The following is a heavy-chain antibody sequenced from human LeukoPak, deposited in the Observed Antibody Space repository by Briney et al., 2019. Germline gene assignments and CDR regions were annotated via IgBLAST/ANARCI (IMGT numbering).Heavy chain of an antibody. J-gene: IGHJ3*02. D-gene: IGHD1-14*01. CDR2: INPNSGGT. CDR3: ARDPGTPESQTTAKDAFDI. Sequence: GASVKVSCKASGYTFTGYYMHWVRQAPGQGLEWMGWINPNSGGTNYAQKFQGRVTMTRDTSISTAYMELSRLRSDDTAVYYCARDPGTPESQTTAKDAFDIWGQGTMVTVSS. CDR1: GYTFTGYY. V-gene: IGHV1-2*02.